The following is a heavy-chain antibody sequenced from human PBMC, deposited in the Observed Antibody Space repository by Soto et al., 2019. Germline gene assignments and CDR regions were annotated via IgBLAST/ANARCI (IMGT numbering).Heavy chain of an antibody. V-gene: IGHV3-23*01. CDR1: GFTFSSYA. D-gene: IGHD3-10*01. CDR3: AKVGPQGSGSYSFGQYYYYYYGMDV. J-gene: IGHJ6*02. CDR2: ISGSGGST. Sequence: PGGSLRLSCAASGFTFSSYAMSWVRQAPGKGLEWVSAISGSGGSTYYADSVKGRFTISRDNSKNTLYLEMNSLRAEDTAVYYCAKVGPQGSGSYSFGQYYYYYYGMDVWGQGTTVTVSS.